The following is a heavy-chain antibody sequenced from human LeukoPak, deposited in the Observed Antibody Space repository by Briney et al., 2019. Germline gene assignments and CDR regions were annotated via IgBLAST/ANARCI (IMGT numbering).Heavy chain of an antibody. Sequence: ASVKVSCKVSGYTLTELSMHWVRQAPGKGLEWMGGFDPEDGETIYAQKFQGRVTMTEDTSTDTAYMELSSLRSEDTAVYYCARGVTVAGSTWFDPWGQGTLVTVSS. V-gene: IGHV1-24*01. J-gene: IGHJ5*02. D-gene: IGHD6-19*01. CDR2: FDPEDGET. CDR3: ARGVTVAGSTWFDP. CDR1: GYTLTELS.